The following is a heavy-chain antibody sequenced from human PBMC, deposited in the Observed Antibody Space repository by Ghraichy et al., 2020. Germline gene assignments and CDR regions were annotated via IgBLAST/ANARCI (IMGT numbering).Heavy chain of an antibody. CDR1: GFTFNNAW. J-gene: IGHJ4*02. V-gene: IGHV3-15*01. CDR3: TSGVGRTDHDY. CDR2: IKSKTDGETT. Sequence: GGSLRLSCAASGFTFNNAWMSWVRQAPGKGLEWVGRIKSKTDGETTDYAAPVKGRFTISRDDSENTVYLQMNSLKSEDTAVYYCTSGVGRTDHDYWGQGTLVTVSS. D-gene: IGHD1-26*01.